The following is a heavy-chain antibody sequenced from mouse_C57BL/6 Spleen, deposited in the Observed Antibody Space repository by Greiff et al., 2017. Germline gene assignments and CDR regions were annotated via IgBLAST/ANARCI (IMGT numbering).Heavy chain of an antibody. CDR2: IRNKANGYTT. D-gene: IGHD4-1*01. J-gene: IGHJ3*01. CDR1: GFTFTDYY. V-gene: IGHV7-3*01. Sequence: EVHLVESGGGLVQPGGSLSLSCAASGFTFTDYYMSWVRQPPGKALEWLGFIRNKANGYTTEYSAYVKGRFTISRDNSQSILYLQMNALRAEYSATYYCARLQTGTWFAYWGQGTLVTVSA. CDR3: ARLQTGTWFAY.